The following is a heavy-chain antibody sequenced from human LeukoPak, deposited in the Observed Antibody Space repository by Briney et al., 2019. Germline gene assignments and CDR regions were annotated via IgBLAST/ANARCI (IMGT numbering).Heavy chain of an antibody. CDR2: INPNSGGT. D-gene: IGHD2-21*02. CDR3: ARDGAYCGGDCYSDY. Sequence: GASVKASCKASGYTFTGYYMHWVRQAPGQGLEWMGWINPNSGGTNYAQKFQGRVTMTRDTSISTAYMELSRLRSDDTAVYYCARDGAYCGGDCYSDYWGQGTLVTVSS. J-gene: IGHJ4*02. CDR1: GYTFTGYY. V-gene: IGHV1-2*02.